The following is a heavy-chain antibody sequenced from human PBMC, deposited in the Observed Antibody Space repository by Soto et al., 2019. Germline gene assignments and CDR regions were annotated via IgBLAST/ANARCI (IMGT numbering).Heavy chain of an antibody. CDR1: GYTLTELS. Sequence: ASVKVSCKVSGYTLTELSMHWVRQAPGKGLEWMGGFDPEDGETIYAQKFQGRVTMTEDTSTDTAYMELSSLRSEDTAVCYCATERAYSYYFDYWGQGTLVTVSS. V-gene: IGHV1-24*01. J-gene: IGHJ4*02. CDR2: FDPEDGET. D-gene: IGHD2-21*01. CDR3: ATERAYSYYFDY.